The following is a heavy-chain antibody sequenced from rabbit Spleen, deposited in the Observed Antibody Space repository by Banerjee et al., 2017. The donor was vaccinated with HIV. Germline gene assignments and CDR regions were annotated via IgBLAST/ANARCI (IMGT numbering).Heavy chain of an antibody. V-gene: IGHV1S40*01. CDR2: IDAGSSGFT. J-gene: IGHJ6*01. CDR3: ARDTASSFSSYGMDL. Sequence: QSLEESGGDLVKPGASLTLTCTASGVSFSFSSYMCWVHQAPGKGLEWIACIDAGSSGFTYFATWAKGRFTISKTSSTTVTLEMTRLTAADTATYFCARDTASSFSSYGMDLWGPGTLVTVS. D-gene: IGHD8-1*01. CDR1: GVSFSFSSY.